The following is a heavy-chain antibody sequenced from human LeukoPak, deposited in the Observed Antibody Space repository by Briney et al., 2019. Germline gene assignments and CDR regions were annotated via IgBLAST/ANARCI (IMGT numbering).Heavy chain of an antibody. Sequence: SETLSLTCTVSGGSISSYYWSWIRQPPGKGLGWIGYIYYSGSTNYNPSLKSRVTISVDTSKNQFSLRLTSVTAADTAIYYCLRDKAGSFYGSGGYHFNYNGMDVWGQGTAVTVSS. CDR3: LRDKAGSFYGSGGYHFNYNGMDV. V-gene: IGHV4-59*12. J-gene: IGHJ6*02. D-gene: IGHD3-10*01. CDR1: GGSISSYY. CDR2: IYYSGST.